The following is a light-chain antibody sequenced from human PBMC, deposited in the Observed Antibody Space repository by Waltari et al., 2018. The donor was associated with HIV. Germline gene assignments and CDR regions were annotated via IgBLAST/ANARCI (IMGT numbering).Light chain of an antibody. CDR1: SGSVSTSHY. Sequence: QTVVTQEPSFSVSPGGTVTLTCGLTSGSVSTSHYPIWYQQTPGQAPRTLMYGTTTRSSGVPDRFSGSILGNRAALTITGAQADDESDYYCLLYMGSSIWVFGGGTKLTVL. CDR3: LLYMGSSIWV. V-gene: IGLV8-61*01. J-gene: IGLJ3*02. CDR2: GTT.